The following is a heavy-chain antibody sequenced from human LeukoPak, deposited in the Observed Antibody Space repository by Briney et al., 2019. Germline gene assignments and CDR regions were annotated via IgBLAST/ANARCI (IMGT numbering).Heavy chain of an antibody. Sequence: GGSLRLSCAASGFTFSNFAMTWVRQAPGKGLEWVSLITGSGDSTYYADSVKGRFTISRDNSKNTLYLQMNSLRADDTAVYYCSRSLRGPVAGTDWGQGTLVTVSS. CDR2: ITGSGDST. CDR3: SRSLRGPVAGTD. D-gene: IGHD6-19*01. CDR1: GFTFSNFA. J-gene: IGHJ4*02. V-gene: IGHV3-23*01.